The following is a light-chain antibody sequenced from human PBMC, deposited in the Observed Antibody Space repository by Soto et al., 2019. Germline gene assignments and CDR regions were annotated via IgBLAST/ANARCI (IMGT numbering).Light chain of an antibody. V-gene: IGKV3-15*01. Sequence: EIVMTQSPATLSVSPGERATLSCRASQSVRSDLAWYQRKPGQAPRLLIYGASTRATGIPARFSGSGSGTEFTLTISSLQSEDFAVYYCQQYNNWPQTFGQGTKVEIK. CDR3: QQYNNWPQT. J-gene: IGKJ1*01. CDR2: GAS. CDR1: QSVRSD.